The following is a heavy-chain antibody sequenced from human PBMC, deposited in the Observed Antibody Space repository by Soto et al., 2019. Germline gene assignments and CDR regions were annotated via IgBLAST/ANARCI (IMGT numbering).Heavy chain of an antibody. D-gene: IGHD3-16*01. J-gene: IGHJ3*01. V-gene: IGHV2-5*02. Sequence: QIALKESGPTLVKPTRTLTLTCTFSGFSLTTSGEGVGWVRQPPGKGLEWVALVYGDDDKRYLTSLKSRLTITKDTSKNQVVLTMTNMDPVDTGTYFCAHNIGGDYVYGFDFWGQGTKVTVSS. CDR3: AHNIGGDYVYGFDF. CDR2: VYGDDDK. CDR1: GFSLTTSGEG.